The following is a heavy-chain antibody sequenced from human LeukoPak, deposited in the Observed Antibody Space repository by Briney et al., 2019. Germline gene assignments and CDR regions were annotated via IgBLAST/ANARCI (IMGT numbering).Heavy chain of an antibody. CDR2: ISSSGSTI. D-gene: IGHD5-18*01. CDR3: ARASRYGLGWFDP. CDR1: GFTFSDYY. V-gene: IGHV3-11*01. J-gene: IGHJ5*02. Sequence: PGGSLRLSCAASGFTFSDYYMSWIRQSPGKGLEWVSYISSSGSTIYYADSVKGRFTISRDNAKNSLYLQMNSLRAEDTAVYYCARASRYGLGWFDPWGQGTLVTVSS.